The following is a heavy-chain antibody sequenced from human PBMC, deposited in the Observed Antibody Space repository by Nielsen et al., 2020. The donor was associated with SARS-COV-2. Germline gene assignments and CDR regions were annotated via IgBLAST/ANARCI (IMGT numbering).Heavy chain of an antibody. D-gene: IGHD3/OR15-3a*01. CDR3: VRGTVFFDS. Sequence: SETLSLTCTVSGDSITFSGSYWTWIRHHPSRGLEWLGFTSYDGNTYSNPSLESRLIISVDTSENQFSLRLSSVTAADTALYFCVRGTVFFDSWGQGARVTVSS. V-gene: IGHV4-31*03. J-gene: IGHJ5*01. CDR1: GDSITFSGSY. CDR2: TSYDGNT.